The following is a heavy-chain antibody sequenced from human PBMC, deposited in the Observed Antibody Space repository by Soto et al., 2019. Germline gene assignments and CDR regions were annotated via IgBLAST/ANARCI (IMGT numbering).Heavy chain of an antibody. D-gene: IGHD6-13*01. V-gene: IGHV4-59*01. Sequence: SATLSLTCTVSGGSISSYYWSWIRQPPGKGLEWLGYIYYSGSTNYNPSLQSRVTISVDTSKNQFSLKLSSVTAADTAVYYCARSYQKGRGYSSSWYFAFDIWGQGTMVTVSS. CDR3: ARSYQKGRGYSSSWYFAFDI. J-gene: IGHJ3*02. CDR2: IYYSGST. CDR1: GGSISSYY.